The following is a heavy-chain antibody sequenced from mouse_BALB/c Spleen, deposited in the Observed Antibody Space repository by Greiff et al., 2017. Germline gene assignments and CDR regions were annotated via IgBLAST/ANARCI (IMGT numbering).Heavy chain of an antibody. D-gene: IGHD1-1*01. Sequence: EVMLVESGTVLARPGASVKMSCKASGYTFTSYWMHWVKQRPGQGLEWIGAIYPGNSDTSYNQKFKGKAKLTAVTSTSTAYMELSSLTNEDSAVYYCYYYGSLYYAMDYWGQGTSVTVSS. J-gene: IGHJ4*01. CDR1: GYTFTSYW. CDR3: YYYGSLYYAMDY. CDR2: IYPGNSDT. V-gene: IGHV1-5*01.